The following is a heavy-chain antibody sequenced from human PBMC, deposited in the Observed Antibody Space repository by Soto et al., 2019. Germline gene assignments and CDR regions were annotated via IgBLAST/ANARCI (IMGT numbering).Heavy chain of an antibody. J-gene: IGHJ4*02. V-gene: IGHV1-18*01. Sequence: ASVKVSCKTSGFTFTSYGFSWVRQAPGQGLEWMGWISAYNGHKNYAQKFQDRVTLTTDTSTSTVYMELRSLISDDTAVYYCARFQDSSYWPPDVDFWGQGTLVTVSS. CDR3: ARFQDSSYWPPDVDF. D-gene: IGHD5-12*01. CDR2: ISAYNGHK. CDR1: GFTFTSYG.